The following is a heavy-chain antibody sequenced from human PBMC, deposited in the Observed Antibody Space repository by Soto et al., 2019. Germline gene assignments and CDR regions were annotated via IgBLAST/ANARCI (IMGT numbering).Heavy chain of an antibody. Sequence: QVQLVQSGAEVKKPGASVKVSCKASGYTFTSYAIHWVRQAPGQRLEWMGWINADNGNPKHSQKFQGRVTITRDTSARTAHMEVSSLRSEDTAVYYCARDWRNYYYGMDVWGQGTTVTVSS. J-gene: IGHJ6*02. CDR1: GYTFTSYA. CDR3: ARDWRNYYYGMDV. V-gene: IGHV1-3*01. CDR2: INADNGNP.